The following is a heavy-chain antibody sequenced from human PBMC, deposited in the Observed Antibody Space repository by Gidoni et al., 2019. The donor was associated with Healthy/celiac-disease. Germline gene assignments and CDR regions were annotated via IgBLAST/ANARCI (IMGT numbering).Heavy chain of an antibody. CDR2: ISGSVGST. J-gene: IGHJ4*02. D-gene: IGHD2-15*01. V-gene: IGHV3-23*01. CDR1: GFTFSSYA. Sequence: EVQLLESGGGLVQPGGSLRLSCAASGFTFSSYAMSWVRQAPGKGMEGVSAISGSVGSTYYADSVKGRFTISRENSKNTLYLQMNSLRAEDTAVYYCAKDRKTGGLLLQYFDYWGQGTLVTVSS. CDR3: AKDRKTGGLLLQYFDY.